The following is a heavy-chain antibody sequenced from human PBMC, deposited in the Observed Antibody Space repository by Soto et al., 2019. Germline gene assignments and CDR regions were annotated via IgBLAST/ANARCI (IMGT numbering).Heavy chain of an antibody. CDR3: VRNWRYYGGDYYYGMDA. J-gene: IGHJ6*02. CDR2: IYWDDDE. CDR1: GFSLNTGGVG. Sequence: ITLKESGPTLVKPTQTLTLTCTISGFSLNTGGVGVGWVRQPRGKAMEWLALIYWDDDERYRPSLRSRLNITKDTINNQVVLTMTNMDPEDTATYYCVRNWRYYGGDYYYGMDAWGQGTTVTVSS. V-gene: IGHV2-5*02. D-gene: IGHD3-10*01.